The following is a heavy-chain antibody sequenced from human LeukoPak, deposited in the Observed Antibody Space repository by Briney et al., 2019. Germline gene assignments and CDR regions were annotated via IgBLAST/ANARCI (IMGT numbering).Heavy chain of an antibody. CDR2: ISYDGSNK. J-gene: IGHJ5*02. CDR1: GFTFSTYG. V-gene: IGHV3-30*18. CDR3: AKAKEYYGSGYYGS. Sequence: GRSLRLSCAASGFTFSTYGMHWVRQAPGKGLEWVAVISYDGSNKYYVDSVKGRFTISRDNSNNTLYLQMNSLTAEDTAVYYCAKAKEYYGSGYYGSWGQGALVTVSS. D-gene: IGHD3-22*01.